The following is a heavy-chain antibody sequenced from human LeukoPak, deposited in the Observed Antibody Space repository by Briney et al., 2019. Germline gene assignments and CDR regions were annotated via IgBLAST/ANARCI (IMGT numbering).Heavy chain of an antibody. CDR1: GGSISSYY. J-gene: IGHJ2*01. CDR2: IYYSGST. Sequence: SETLSLTCTVSGGSISSYYWSWIRQPPGKGLEWIGYIYYSGSTNYNPSLKSRVTISVDTSKNQFSLKLSSVTAADTAVYYCAREVRPTRWYFDLWGRGALVTVSS. V-gene: IGHV4-59*01. CDR3: AREVRPTRWYFDL.